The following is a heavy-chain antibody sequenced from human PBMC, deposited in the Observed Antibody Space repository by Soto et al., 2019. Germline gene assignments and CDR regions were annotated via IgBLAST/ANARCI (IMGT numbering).Heavy chain of an antibody. Sequence: SVMVSCKASGFTFTCSAVQWVRQARGQRLEWIGWIVVASANTNYAQKFQERVTITRDMSTSTAYMELSRLRSEHTAVYYCAADITDRNQYWGQGTLVTVSS. CDR2: IVVASANT. J-gene: IGHJ4*02. D-gene: IGHD1-20*01. V-gene: IGHV1-58*01. CDR1: GFTFTCSA. CDR3: AADITDRNQY.